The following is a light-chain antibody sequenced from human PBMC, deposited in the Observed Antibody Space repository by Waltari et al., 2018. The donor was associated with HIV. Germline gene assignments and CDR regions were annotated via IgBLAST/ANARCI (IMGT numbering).Light chain of an antibody. CDR1: SSDVGGYNY. Sequence: QSALTQPRSVSGSPGQSVTISCTGTSSDVGGYNYVSWYQQHPGKAPKLMIYDVSTRPSVVPDRFSGSKSGSTASLTIAGLQAEDEADYYCCSYAGSYTWVFGGGTKLTVL. V-gene: IGLV2-11*01. CDR3: CSYAGSYTWV. CDR2: DVS. J-gene: IGLJ3*02.